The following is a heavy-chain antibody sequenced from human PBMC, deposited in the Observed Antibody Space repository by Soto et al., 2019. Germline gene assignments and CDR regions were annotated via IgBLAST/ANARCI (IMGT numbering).Heavy chain of an antibody. CDR3: ARENSSGWYVRYFDY. D-gene: IGHD6-19*01. CDR1: GGYISSYY. Sequence: PSETLPLTSTVAGGYISSYYRSRIRKKTGKGLEWLVYIYYSGTTTYTPSLKSRVTISVDTSKNQFSLKLSSVTAADTAVYFCARENSSGWYVRYFDYWGQGTLVTVSS. V-gene: IGHV4-59*01. J-gene: IGHJ4*02. CDR2: IYYSGTT.